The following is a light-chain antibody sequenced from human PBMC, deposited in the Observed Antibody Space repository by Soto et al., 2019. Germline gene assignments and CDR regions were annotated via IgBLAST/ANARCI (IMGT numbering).Light chain of an antibody. V-gene: IGKV3-15*01. J-gene: IGKJ4*01. CDR3: QQYNNWPALT. Sequence: EIVMTQSPATLSVSPGERATLSRRASQSVSSNLAWYQQKPGQAPRLLIYGASTRATGIPARFSGSGSGTEFTLTISSLQSEDFAVYCCQQYNNWPALTFGGGTKVDIK. CDR1: QSVSSN. CDR2: GAS.